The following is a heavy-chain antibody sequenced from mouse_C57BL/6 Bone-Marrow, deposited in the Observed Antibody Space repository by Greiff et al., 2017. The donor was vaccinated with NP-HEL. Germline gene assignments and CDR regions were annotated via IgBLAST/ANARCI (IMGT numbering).Heavy chain of an antibody. CDR3: ARYFYTAMDY. CDR2: IYPRSGNT. J-gene: IGHJ4*01. Sequence: QVQLKQSGAELARPGASVKLSCKASGYTFTSYGISWVKQRTGQGLEWIGEIYPRSGNTYYNEKFKGKATLTADKSSSTAYMELRSLTSEDSAVYFCARYFYTAMDYWGQGTSVTVSS. CDR1: GYTFTSYG. D-gene: IGHD1-1*01. V-gene: IGHV1-81*01.